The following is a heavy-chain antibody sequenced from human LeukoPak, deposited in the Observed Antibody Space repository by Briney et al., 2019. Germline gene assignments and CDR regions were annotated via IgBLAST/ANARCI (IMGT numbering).Heavy chain of an antibody. V-gene: IGHV1-69*05. CDR1: GGTFSSYA. CDR2: IIPIFGTA. J-gene: IGHJ2*01. D-gene: IGHD2-8*01. CDR3: AREGYCTNGVCLGEFFDL. Sequence: SVKVSCKASGGTFSSYAISWVRQAPGQGLEWMGGIIPIFGTANYAQKFQGGVTITTDESTSTAYMELSSLRSEDTAVYYCAREGYCTNGVCLGEFFDLWGRGTLVTVSS.